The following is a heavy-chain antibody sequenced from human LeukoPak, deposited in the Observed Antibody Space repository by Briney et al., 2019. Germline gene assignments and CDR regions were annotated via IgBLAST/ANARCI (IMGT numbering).Heavy chain of an antibody. D-gene: IGHD1-26*01. J-gene: IGHJ4*02. CDR1: GYTFTSYD. CDR3: ARGSSGRYGRDY. Sequence: ASVKVSCKASGYTFTSYDINWVRQATGQGLEWMGWMNPNSGNTGYVQKFQGRVTMTRDTSTSTAYKELSSLRSEDTAVYYCARGSSGRYGRDYWGQGTLVTVSS. CDR2: MNPNSGNT. V-gene: IGHV1-8*01.